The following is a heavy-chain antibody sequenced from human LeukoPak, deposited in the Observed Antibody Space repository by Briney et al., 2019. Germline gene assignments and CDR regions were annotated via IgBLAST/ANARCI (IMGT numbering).Heavy chain of an antibody. CDR3: ARHSGCSSTSCYVKIDY. CDR2: IYPGDSHT. V-gene: IGHV5-51*01. D-gene: IGHD2-2*01. CDR1: GYSFTSYW. Sequence: PGESLKISCKGSGYSFTSYWIGWVRQMSGKGLEWMGIIYPGDSHTTYSPSFQGQVTISADKCISTAYLQWSSLTASDTAMYYRARHSGCSSTSCYVKIDYWGQGTLVTVSS. J-gene: IGHJ4*02.